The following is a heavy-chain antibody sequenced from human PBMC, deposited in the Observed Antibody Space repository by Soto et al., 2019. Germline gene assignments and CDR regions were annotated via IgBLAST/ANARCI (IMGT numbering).Heavy chain of an antibody. Sequence: QVQLGQSGAEVRKPGSSVKVSCKASGGTFSRHAISWVRQAPGQGLEWMGGIIPIFGTANHAQKFQGIVTLIADESTSTDYMESSSLRSEDTAMYYCARGWGYDSNDYYYAYWGQGTLVIVSS. J-gene: IGHJ4*02. D-gene: IGHD3-22*01. CDR3: ARGWGYDSNDYYYAY. CDR2: IIPIFGTA. V-gene: IGHV1-69*01. CDR1: GGTFSRHA.